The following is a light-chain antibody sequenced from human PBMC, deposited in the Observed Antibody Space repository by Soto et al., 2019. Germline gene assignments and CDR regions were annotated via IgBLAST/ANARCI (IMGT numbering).Light chain of an antibody. CDR2: EVS. V-gene: IGLV2-14*01. J-gene: IGLJ2*01. CDR3: ASYTSSSTSVI. Sequence: QSALTQPASVSGSPGQSITISCTGTSSDVGGYKYVSWYQQHPDKAPKLIIFEVSNRPSGISSRFSGSKSGNTASLTISGLHAEDEADSYCASYTSSSTSVIFGRGTKLTVL. CDR1: SSDVGGYKY.